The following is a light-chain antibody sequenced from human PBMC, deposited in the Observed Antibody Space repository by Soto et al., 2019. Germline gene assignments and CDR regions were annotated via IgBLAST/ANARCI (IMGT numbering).Light chain of an antibody. J-gene: IGKJ1*01. CDR2: QAS. CDR3: LHHNGYSLT. V-gene: IGKV1-5*03. Sequence: IQMTQSPSTLSASVGDRVTMTCRASQSISSWLAWHQQKPGKAPKLRIYQASRLGSGVPSRFRRRGAWTDCTLTFSSMHPDDFQSYYCLHHNGYSLTLGQGKKLEI. CDR1: QSISSW.